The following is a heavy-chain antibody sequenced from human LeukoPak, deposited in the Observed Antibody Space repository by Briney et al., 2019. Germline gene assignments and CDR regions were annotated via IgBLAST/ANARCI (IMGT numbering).Heavy chain of an antibody. J-gene: IGHJ4*02. CDR2: ISGSGGHT. CDR3: AKDCSGGSCYPHFDY. Sequence: QPGGSLRLSCAASGFTFSSNAMSWVRQAPGKGLEWVSIISGSGGHTYYADSVKGRFTISRDNSKNTLYLQMNSLRAEDTAVYYCAKDCSGGSCYPHFDYWGQGTLVTVSS. V-gene: IGHV3-23*01. CDR1: GFTFSSNA. D-gene: IGHD2-15*01.